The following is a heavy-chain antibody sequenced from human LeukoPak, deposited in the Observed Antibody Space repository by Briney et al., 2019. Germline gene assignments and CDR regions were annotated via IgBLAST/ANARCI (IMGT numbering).Heavy chain of an antibody. J-gene: IGHJ4*02. Sequence: ASVKVSCKASGGTFSSYAISWVRQAPGQGLEWMGGIIPIFGTANYAQKFQGRVTITADESTSTAYMELSSLRPEDTAVYYCARGRCSSGGSCTYYFDYLGQGTLVTVSS. CDR1: GGTFSSYA. V-gene: IGHV1-69*13. CDR2: IIPIFGTA. D-gene: IGHD2-15*01. CDR3: ARGRCSSGGSCTYYFDY.